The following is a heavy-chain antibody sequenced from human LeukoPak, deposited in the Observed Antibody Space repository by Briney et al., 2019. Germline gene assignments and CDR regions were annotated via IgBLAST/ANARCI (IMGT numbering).Heavy chain of an antibody. CDR1: GFTFSSYS. CDR3: ARDIGRYSRWELGY. V-gene: IGHV3-21*01. J-gene: IGHJ4*02. D-gene: IGHD1-26*01. Sequence: KTGGSLRLSCAASGFTFSSYSMNWVRQAPGKGLEWVSSISSSSSYIYYADSVKGRFTISRDNAKNSLYLQMNSLRAEDTAVYYCARDIGRYSRWELGYWGQGTLVTVSS. CDR2: ISSSSSYI.